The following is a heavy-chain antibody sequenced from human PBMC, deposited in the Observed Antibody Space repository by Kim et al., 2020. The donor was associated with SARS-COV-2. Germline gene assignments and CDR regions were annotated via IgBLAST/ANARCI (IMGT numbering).Heavy chain of an antibody. Sequence: SETLSLTCAVYGGSFSGYYWSWIRQPPGKGLEWIGEINHSGSTNYNPSLKSRVTISVDTSKNQFSLKLSSVTAADTAVYYCARGRPVLRYFVWLFSLDPFDYWGQGTLVTVSS. CDR3: ARGRPVLRYFVWLFSLDPFDY. V-gene: IGHV4-34*01. CDR1: GGSFSGYY. D-gene: IGHD3-9*01. CDR2: INHSGST. J-gene: IGHJ4*02.